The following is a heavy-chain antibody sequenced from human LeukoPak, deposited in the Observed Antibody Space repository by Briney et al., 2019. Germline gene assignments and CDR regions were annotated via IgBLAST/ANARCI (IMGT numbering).Heavy chain of an antibody. CDR3: AGIAAAGAFDY. V-gene: IGHV1-69*04. CDR1: GGTFSSYA. D-gene: IGHD6-13*01. Sequence: ASVKVSCKASGGTFSSYAISWVRQAPGQGLEWMGRIIPILSIANYAQKFQGRVTITADKSTSTAYMELSSLRSEDTAVYYCAGIAAAGAFDYWGQGTLVTVSS. J-gene: IGHJ4*02. CDR2: IIPILSIA.